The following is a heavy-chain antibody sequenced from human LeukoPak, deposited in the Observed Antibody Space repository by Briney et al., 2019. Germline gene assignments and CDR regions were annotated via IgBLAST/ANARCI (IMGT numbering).Heavy chain of an antibody. CDR1: GGSFSGYY. CDR2: INHSGST. V-gene: IGHV4-34*01. CDR3: APFPHSSSNYYYFDY. J-gene: IGHJ4*02. Sequence: SETLSLTCAVYGGSFSGYYWSWIRQPPGKGLEWIGEINHSGSTNYNPSLKSRVTISVDTSKNQFSLKLSSVTAADTAVYYCAPFPHSSSNYYYFDYWGQGTLVTVSS. D-gene: IGHD4-11*01.